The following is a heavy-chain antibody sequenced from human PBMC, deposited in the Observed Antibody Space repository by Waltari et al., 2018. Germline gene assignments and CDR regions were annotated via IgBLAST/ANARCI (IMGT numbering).Heavy chain of an antibody. J-gene: IGHJ3*02. D-gene: IGHD6-19*01. CDR2: ISAYNGNT. CDR3: ARSLSGYSSGWYEGDAFDI. CDR1: GYTFTSYG. V-gene: IGHV1-18*01. Sequence: QVQLVQSGAEVKKPGASVTVSCKASGYTFTSYGISWVRQAPGQGLEWMGWISAYNGNTNYAQKLQGRVTMTTDTSTSTAYMELRSLRSDDTAVYYCARSLSGYSSGWYEGDAFDIWGQGTMVTVSS.